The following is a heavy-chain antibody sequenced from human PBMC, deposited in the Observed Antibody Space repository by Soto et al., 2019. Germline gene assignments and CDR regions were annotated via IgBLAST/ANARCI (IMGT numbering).Heavy chain of an antibody. J-gene: IGHJ3*02. V-gene: IGHV3-23*01. D-gene: IGHD3-3*01. Sequence: GGSLRLSCAVSGFTFNDYAMSWVRQAPGKGLEWVSTISGSLGSAYYAASVEGRFTIPGDNSNNTLYLQMNSLRVEDTATYYCAKDSRLPGFGLLIHAFDIWGHGTMVTVSS. CDR2: ISGSLGSA. CDR1: GFTFNDYA. CDR3: AKDSRLPGFGLLIHAFDI.